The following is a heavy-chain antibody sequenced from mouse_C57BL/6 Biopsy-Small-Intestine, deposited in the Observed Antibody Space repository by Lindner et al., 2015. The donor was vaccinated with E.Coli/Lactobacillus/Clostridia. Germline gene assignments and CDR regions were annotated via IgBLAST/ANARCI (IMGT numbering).Heavy chain of an antibody. D-gene: IGHD2-4*01. J-gene: IGHJ3*01. Sequence: VQLQESGPELVKPGASVKISCKASGYTFTSYWITWVKQRPGQGLEWIGDLYPGSGSTNYNEKFKSKATLTVDTSSSTAYMQLSSLTSEGSAVYYCANYDYDDGFAYWGQGTLVTVSA. CDR2: LYPGSGST. V-gene: IGHV1-55*01. CDR1: GYTFTSYW. CDR3: ANYDYDDGFAY.